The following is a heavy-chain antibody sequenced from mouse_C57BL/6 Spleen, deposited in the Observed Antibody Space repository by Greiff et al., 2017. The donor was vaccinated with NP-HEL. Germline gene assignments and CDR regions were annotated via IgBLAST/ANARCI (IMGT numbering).Heavy chain of an antibody. CDR1: GYTFTDYY. J-gene: IGHJ2*01. CDR2: INPNNGGT. D-gene: IGHD2-3*01. Sequence: VQLQQSGPELVKPGASVKISCKASGYTFTDYYMNWVKQSHGKSLEWIGDINPNNGGTSYNQKFKGKATLTVDKSSSTAYMELRSLTSEDSAVYYCGRSIYDGYLDYWGQGTTLTVSS. V-gene: IGHV1-26*01. CDR3: GRSIYDGYLDY.